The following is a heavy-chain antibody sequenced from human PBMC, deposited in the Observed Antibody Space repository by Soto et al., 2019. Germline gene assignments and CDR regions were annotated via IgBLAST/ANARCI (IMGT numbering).Heavy chain of an antibody. CDR1: GGSINSYY. CDR3: ARQNCRGDRCSRHFDY. CDR2: ISYSGST. Sequence: SETLSLTCTVSGGSINSYYWSWIRQSPGKGLEWIGNISYSGSTNYNPSLKSRVTISIDTSKNRFSLKLSSVTAADTAVYYCARQNCRGDRCSRHFDYWGQGTLVTVSS. J-gene: IGHJ4*02. D-gene: IGHD2-15*01. V-gene: IGHV4-59*08.